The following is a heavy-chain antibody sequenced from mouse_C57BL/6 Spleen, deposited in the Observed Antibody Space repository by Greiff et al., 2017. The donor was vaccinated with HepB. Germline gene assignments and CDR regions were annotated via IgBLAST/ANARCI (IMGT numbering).Heavy chain of an antibody. CDR1: GYTFTSYW. CDR3: ARKDYCGSSPYWYFDD. CDR2: IHPNSGST. J-gene: IGHJ1*03. Sequence: QVQLQQPGAELVKPGASVKLSCKASGYTFTSYWMHWVKQRPGQGLEWIGMIHPNSGSTNYNEKFKSKATLTVDKSSSTAYMQLSSLTSEDSAVYYCARKDYCGSSPYWYFDDWGTGTTVTVSS. D-gene: IGHD1-1*01. V-gene: IGHV1-64*01.